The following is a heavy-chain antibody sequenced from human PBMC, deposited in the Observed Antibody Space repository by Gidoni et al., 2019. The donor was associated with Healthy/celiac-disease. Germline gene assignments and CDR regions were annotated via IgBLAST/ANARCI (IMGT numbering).Heavy chain of an antibody. Sequence: QVQLVQSGAEVKKPGSSVKVSCKASGGTFSSYAIRWVRQAPGQGLEWMGGIIPIFGTANYAQKFQGRVTITADESTSTAYMELSSLRSEDTAVYYCARQRTGIVVVPAAGSIWFDPWGQGTLVTVSS. CDR1: GGTFSSYA. CDR2: IIPIFGTA. CDR3: ARQRTGIVVVPAAGSIWFDP. D-gene: IGHD2-2*01. V-gene: IGHV1-69*01. J-gene: IGHJ5*02.